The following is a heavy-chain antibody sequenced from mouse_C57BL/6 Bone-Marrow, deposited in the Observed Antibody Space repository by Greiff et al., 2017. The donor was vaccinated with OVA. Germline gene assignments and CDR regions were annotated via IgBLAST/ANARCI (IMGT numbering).Heavy chain of an antibody. J-gene: IGHJ1*03. D-gene: IGHD6-1*01. CDR2: IDPENGDT. Sequence: EVQLQQSGAELVRPGATVKLSCTASGFNIKDDYMHWVKQRPEQGLEWIGWIDPENGDTEYASKFQGKGTITADTSSNTADLQLSSLTSEDTAVYYWTSWPRYFDVWGKGATVTVSS. V-gene: IGHV14-4*01. CDR3: TSWPRYFDV. CDR1: GFNIKDDY.